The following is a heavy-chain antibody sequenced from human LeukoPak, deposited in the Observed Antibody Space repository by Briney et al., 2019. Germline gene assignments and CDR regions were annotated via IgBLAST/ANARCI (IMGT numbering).Heavy chain of an antibody. Sequence: GGSLRLSCAASGFSFNTYWMHWVRQAPGKGLMWVSQITNDGSSTKYADSVKGRFTISRDNAKNTLYLQMNSLRAEDTAVYFCARDDYGGFDYWGQGTLVTVSS. CDR1: GFSFNTYW. V-gene: IGHV3-74*01. CDR2: ITNDGSST. CDR3: ARDDYGGFDY. D-gene: IGHD4-23*01. J-gene: IGHJ4*02.